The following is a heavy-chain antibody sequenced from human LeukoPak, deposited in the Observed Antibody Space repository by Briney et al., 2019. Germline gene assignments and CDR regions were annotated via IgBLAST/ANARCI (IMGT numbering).Heavy chain of an antibody. CDR1: GFPFSSYA. J-gene: IGHJ4*02. D-gene: IGHD3-22*01. CDR2: ISGSGGST. V-gene: IGHV3-23*01. CDR3: AIDGFHDSSGYAAY. Sequence: SGGSLRLSCAASGFPFSSYAMSWVRQAPGKGLEWVSAISGSGGSTYYADSVKGRFTISRDNSKNTLFLLMHSLRAEDTAVYYCAIDGFHDSSGYAAYWGQGTLVTVSS.